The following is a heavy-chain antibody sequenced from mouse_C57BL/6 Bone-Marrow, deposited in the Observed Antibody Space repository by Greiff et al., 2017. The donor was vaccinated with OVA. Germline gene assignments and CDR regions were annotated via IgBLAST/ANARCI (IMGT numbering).Heavy chain of an antibody. J-gene: IGHJ3*01. CDR3: ARDLGEVPPAY. V-gene: IGHV3-6*01. CDR2: ISYDGSN. D-gene: IGHD2-14*01. Sequence: EVQLQESGPGLVKPSQSLSLTCSVTGYSITSGYYWNWIRQFPGNKLEWMGYISYDGSNNYNPSLKNRISITRDTSKNQFFLKLNSVTTEDTATYYCARDLGEVPPAYWGQGTLVTVSA. CDR1: GYSITSGYY.